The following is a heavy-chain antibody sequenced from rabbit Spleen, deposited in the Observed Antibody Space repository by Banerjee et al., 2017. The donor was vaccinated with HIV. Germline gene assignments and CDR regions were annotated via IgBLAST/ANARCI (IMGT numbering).Heavy chain of an antibody. D-gene: IGHD8-1*01. CDR3: ARDTGSSFSSYGMDL. CDR2: IAGSSSGFT. Sequence: QSLEESGGDLVKPGASLTLTCTVSGFSFSSNWICWVRQAPGKGLEWISCIAGSSSGFTYSATWAKGRFTISKTSSTTVTLQMTSLTAADTATYFCARDTGSSFSSYGMDLWGQGTLVTVS. V-gene: IGHV1S40*01. J-gene: IGHJ6*01. CDR1: GFSFSSNW.